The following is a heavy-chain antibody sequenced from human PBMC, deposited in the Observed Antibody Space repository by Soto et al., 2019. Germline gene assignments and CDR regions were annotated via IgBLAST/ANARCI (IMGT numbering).Heavy chain of an antibody. Sequence: QVQLVQSGAEVRKPGSSVKVSCKASGGTFSRYAINWVRQAPGHGLEWMGGIIPMFGTTNYAQTFKGRVTITADESTSTVYMELNTLRSEDAAVYYCARASIHGSSWYFWFDPWGQGTLVTVSS. CDR1: GGTFSRYA. J-gene: IGHJ5*01. CDR2: IIPMFGTT. CDR3: ARASIHGSSWYFWFDP. D-gene: IGHD6-13*01. V-gene: IGHV1-69*01.